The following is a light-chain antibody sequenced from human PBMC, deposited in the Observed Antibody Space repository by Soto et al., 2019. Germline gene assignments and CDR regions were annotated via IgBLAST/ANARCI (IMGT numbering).Light chain of an antibody. V-gene: IGKV3-11*01. CDR3: QQRSNMPPT. CDR2: DAS. J-gene: IGKJ5*01. Sequence: EVVLTQSPATLSLSPGERATLSCRASESIGKFLAWYRQIPGQAPRLLIYDASNRATGIPDRFSGGGSGTDFTLTISSLETEDFALYYCQQRSNMPPTFGQGTRVEIK. CDR1: ESIGKF.